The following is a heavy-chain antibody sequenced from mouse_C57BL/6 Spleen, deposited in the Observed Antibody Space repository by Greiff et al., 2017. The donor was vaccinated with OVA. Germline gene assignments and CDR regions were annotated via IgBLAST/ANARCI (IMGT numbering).Heavy chain of an antibody. J-gene: IGHJ4*01. D-gene: IGHD2-4*01. CDR3: ANYGMDY. V-gene: IGHV1-82*01. CDR1: GYAFSSSW. Sequence: QVQLQQSGPELVKPGASVKISCKASGYAFSSSWMNWVKQRPGKGLEWIGRIYPGDGDTNYNGKFKGKATLTADKSSSTAYMQLSSLTSEDSAVYFCANYGMDYWGQGTSVTVSS. CDR2: IYPGDGDT.